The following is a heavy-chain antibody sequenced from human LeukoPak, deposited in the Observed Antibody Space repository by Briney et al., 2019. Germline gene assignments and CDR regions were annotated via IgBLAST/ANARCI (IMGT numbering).Heavy chain of an antibody. J-gene: IGHJ4*02. CDR1: GFTFSSYW. CDR3: ARVPAAWEPFDY. V-gene: IGHV3-74*01. CDR2: INSDGSST. D-gene: IGHD1-26*01. Sequence: KPGGSLRLSCAASGFTFSSYWMHWVRQAPGKGLVWVSRINSDGSSTSYADSVKGRFTISRDNAKNTLYLQMNSLRAEDTAVYYCARVPAAWEPFDYWGQGTLVTVSS.